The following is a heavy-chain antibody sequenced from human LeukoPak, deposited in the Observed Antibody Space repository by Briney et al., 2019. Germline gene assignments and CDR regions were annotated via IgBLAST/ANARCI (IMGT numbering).Heavy chain of an antibody. V-gene: IGHV1-8*01. D-gene: IGHD2/OR15-2a*01. CDR2: MNPNSGNT. Sequence: GASVKVSCKASGYTFNNYDITWVRQAPGQGLEWMGWMNPNSGNTGSAQEFRGRVTMTKDTSISTAYIELSSLRSDDTGMYYGARGLHIGGYYFLGLWGQGTLVTVSS. CDR1: GYTFNNYD. J-gene: IGHJ1*01. CDR3: ARGLHIGGYYFLGL.